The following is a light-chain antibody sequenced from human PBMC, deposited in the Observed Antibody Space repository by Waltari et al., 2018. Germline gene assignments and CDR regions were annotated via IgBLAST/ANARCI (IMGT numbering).Light chain of an antibody. CDR2: EVS. CDR1: SSDIGSFKL. J-gene: IGLJ1*01. CDR3: CSYAGTIPFV. Sequence: QSALTQTASVSGSPGQSIPIPCTGTSSDIGSFKLVPWYQQHPGKAPKLMIYEVSQRPSGVSNRFSGSKSANTASLTISGLQAEDEADYYCCSYAGTIPFVFGTGTKVTVL. V-gene: IGLV2-23*02.